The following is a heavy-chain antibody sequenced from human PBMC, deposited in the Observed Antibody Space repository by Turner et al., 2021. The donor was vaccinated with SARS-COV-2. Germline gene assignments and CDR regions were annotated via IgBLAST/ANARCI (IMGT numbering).Heavy chain of an antibody. D-gene: IGHD2-2*01. V-gene: IGHV3-23*01. Sequence: EVQLLESGGGLLQPGGSLRLSCAASGFTFSNFAMTWVRQAPGRGWEWVSAISASGGDTHYADSVKGRFTISRDNSKSTLYLQVNSLRAEDTAMYYCAADCTSASCYSRNADYWGQGTLVTVSS. CDR1: GFTFSNFA. J-gene: IGHJ4*02. CDR2: ISASGGDT. CDR3: AADCTSASCYSRNADY.